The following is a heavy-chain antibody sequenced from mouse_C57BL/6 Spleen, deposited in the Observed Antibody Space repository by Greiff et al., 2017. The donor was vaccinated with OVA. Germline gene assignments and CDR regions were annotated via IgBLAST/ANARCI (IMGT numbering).Heavy chain of an antibody. CDR3: ARDGSSWNYAMDY. J-gene: IGHJ4*01. CDR1: GYTFTDYY. Sequence: EVQLQQSGPELVKPGASVKISCKASGYTFTDYYMNWVKQSHGKSLEWIGDINPNNGGTSYNQKFKGKATLTVDKSSSTAYMELRSLTSEDSAVYYGARDGSSWNYAMDYWGQGTSVTVSS. D-gene: IGHD1-1*01. CDR2: INPNNGGT. V-gene: IGHV1-26*01.